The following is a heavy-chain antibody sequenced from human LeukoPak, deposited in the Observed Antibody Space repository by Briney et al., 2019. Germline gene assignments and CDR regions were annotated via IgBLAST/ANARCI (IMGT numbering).Heavy chain of an antibody. Sequence: PGGSLRLSCAASGFTFSNYAMRWVRQAPGKGLEWVSYISSSGSTIYYADSVKGRFTISRDNAKNSLYLQMNSLRAEDTAVYYCARAYDYVWGSYRPGYFDYWGQGTLVTVSS. CDR1: GFTFSNYA. D-gene: IGHD3-16*02. J-gene: IGHJ4*02. CDR3: ARAYDYVWGSYRPGYFDY. V-gene: IGHV3-48*03. CDR2: ISSSGSTI.